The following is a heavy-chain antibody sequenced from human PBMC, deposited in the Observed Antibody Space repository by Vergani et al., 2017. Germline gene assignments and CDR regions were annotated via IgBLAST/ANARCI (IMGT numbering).Heavy chain of an antibody. CDR2: INPSGGST. J-gene: IGHJ6*03. V-gene: IGHV1-46*03. Sequence: QVQLVQSGAEVKKPGASVKVSCKASGYTFTSYYMHWVRQAPGQGLEWMGIINPSGGSTTYAQKFKVRVTMTRDTSTSTVYMDLSSLRSEDTAVYFCYRGIQTNDIDVWGKGTTVTVSS. D-gene: IGHD1-1*01. CDR3: YRGIQTNDIDV. CDR1: GYTFTSYY.